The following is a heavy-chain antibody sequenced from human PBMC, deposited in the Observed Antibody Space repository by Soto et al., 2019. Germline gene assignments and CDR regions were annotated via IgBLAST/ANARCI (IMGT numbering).Heavy chain of an antibody. J-gene: IGHJ4*02. D-gene: IGHD3-16*01. V-gene: IGHV4-31*03. CDR1: GGSISSGGYY. CDR2: IYYRGST. CDR3: ARGVLH. Sequence: QVQLQESGPGLVKPSQTLSLTCTVSGGSISSGGYYWSWIRQHPGKGLEWIGSIYYRGSTYYNPSLKGRVTIPVDTSKHQLALQLTSATAAYRAVYYWARGVLHWGQGTLVTVSS.